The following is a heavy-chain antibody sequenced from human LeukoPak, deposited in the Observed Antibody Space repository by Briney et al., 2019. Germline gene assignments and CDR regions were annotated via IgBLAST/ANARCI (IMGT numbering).Heavy chain of an antibody. CDR3: ARDRIAAAARGYFQH. CDR1: GFTFSSYA. D-gene: IGHD6-13*01. CDR2: ISYDGSNK. J-gene: IGHJ1*01. V-gene: IGHV3-30-3*01. Sequence: GRSLRLSCAASGFTFSSYAMHWVRQAPGKGLEWVAVISYDGSNKYYADSVKGRFTISRDNSKNTLYLQMNSLRAEDTAVYYCARDRIAAAARGYFQHWGQGTLVTVSS.